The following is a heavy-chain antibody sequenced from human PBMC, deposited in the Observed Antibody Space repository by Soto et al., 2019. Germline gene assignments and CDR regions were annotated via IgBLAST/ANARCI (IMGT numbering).Heavy chain of an antibody. V-gene: IGHV4-4*02. CDR2: IYRTGST. D-gene: IGHD1-7*01. CDR3: ASRDPGTSVDY. Sequence: SETLSLTCAVSGGPFTSNNWWTWVRQPPGQRLEWIGEIYRTGSTNYNPSLKSRVTIPLDKSENQFSLKVTSLTAADTAVYYCASRDPGTSVDYWGQGTLVTVSS. J-gene: IGHJ4*02. CDR1: GGPFTSNNW.